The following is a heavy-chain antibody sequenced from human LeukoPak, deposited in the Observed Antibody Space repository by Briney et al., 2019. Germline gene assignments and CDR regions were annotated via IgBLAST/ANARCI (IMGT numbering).Heavy chain of an antibody. J-gene: IGHJ4*02. CDR2: IGYSGANT. V-gene: IGHV3-30*02. D-gene: IGHD2-8*01. CDR1: GLTFSTFG. Sequence: GGSLRLSCAASGLTFSTFGMHWVRQAQGQGLEWVAYIGYSGANTYYADSLKGRFTISRDDSKNTVHLQMNSLRAADPALYSCARDLNGKFYIAYWGQGTLVTVSS. CDR3: ARDLNGKFYIAY.